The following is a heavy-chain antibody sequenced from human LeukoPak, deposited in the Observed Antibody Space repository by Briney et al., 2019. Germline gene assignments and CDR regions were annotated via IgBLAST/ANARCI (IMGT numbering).Heavy chain of an antibody. CDR2: ISGSGGST. Sequence: SGGSLRLSCAAPGFTFSSYAMSWVRQAPGKGLEWVSAISGSGGSTYYADSVKGRFTISRDNSKNTLYLQMNSLRAEDTAVYYCARATLYYYYGMDVWGQGTTVTVSS. CDR1: GFTFSSYA. J-gene: IGHJ6*02. CDR3: ARATLYYYYGMDV. V-gene: IGHV3-23*01.